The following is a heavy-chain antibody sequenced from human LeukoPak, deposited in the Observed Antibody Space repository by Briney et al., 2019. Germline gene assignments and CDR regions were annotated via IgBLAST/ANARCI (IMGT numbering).Heavy chain of an antibody. V-gene: IGHV4-39*07. D-gene: IGHD3-10*01. CDR3: ARGVQGWFAP. Sequence: SETLSLTCAVSDGSISSSIYYWGWIRQPPGKGLEWIGSISYSGTPYYNPSLKSRVTISVDTSKNQLSLRLTSVTAADTAVYYCARGVQGWFAPWGQGTLVTVSS. J-gene: IGHJ5*02. CDR1: DGSISSSIYY. CDR2: ISYSGTP.